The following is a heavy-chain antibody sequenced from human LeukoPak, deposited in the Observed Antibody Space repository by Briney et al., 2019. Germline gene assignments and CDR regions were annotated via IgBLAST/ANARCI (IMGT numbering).Heavy chain of an antibody. CDR1: GGSIRSSSYY. J-gene: IGHJ4*02. V-gene: IGHV4-39*01. CDR3: ASGIDRSGYPLDY. Sequence: SETLSLTCTVSGGSIRSSSYYWGWIRQPPGEGLEWIGSIYYSGNTYYNPSLKSRVTIPVHTSKNQFSLKVSSVTAADTAVYYCASGIDRSGYPLDYWGQGTLVTVSS. D-gene: IGHD3-22*01. CDR2: IYYSGNT.